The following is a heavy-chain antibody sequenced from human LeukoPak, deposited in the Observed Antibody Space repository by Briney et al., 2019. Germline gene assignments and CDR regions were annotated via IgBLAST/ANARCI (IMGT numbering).Heavy chain of an antibody. CDR2: IYTSGST. D-gene: IGHD3-10*01. CDR1: GGSISSGSYY. CDR3: AREAYYYGSVPDP. Sequence: TLSLTCTVSGGSISSGSYYWSWIRQPAGKGLEWIGRIYTSGSTNYNPSLKSRVTISVDTSKNQFSLKLSSVTAADTAVYYCAREAYYYGSVPDPWGQGTLVTVSS. J-gene: IGHJ5*02. V-gene: IGHV4-61*02.